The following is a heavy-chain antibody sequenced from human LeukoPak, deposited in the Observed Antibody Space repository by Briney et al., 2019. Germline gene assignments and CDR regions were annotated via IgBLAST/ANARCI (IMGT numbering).Heavy chain of an antibody. CDR3: ARDGRTVTTFFDY. CDR2: IYYNGRT. V-gene: IGHV4-59*12. D-gene: IGHD4-17*01. J-gene: IGHJ4*02. Sequence: PSETLSLTCTVSGGSISSYYWSWIRQPPGKGLQWIGYIYYNGRTNYNPSLKSRVTISVDTSKNQFSLKLSSVTAADTVVYYCARDGRTVTTFFDYWGQGTLVTVSS. CDR1: GGSISSYY.